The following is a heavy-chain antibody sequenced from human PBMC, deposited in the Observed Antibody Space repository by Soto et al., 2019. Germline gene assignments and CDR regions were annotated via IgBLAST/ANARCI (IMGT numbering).Heavy chain of an antibody. J-gene: IGHJ6*02. CDR3: ARGRRTIFSYGMDV. CDR2: IGTAGDT. Sequence: GGSLRLSCAASGFTFSSYDMHWVRQATGKGLEWVSAIGTAGDTYYPGSVKGRFTISRENAKNSLYLQMNSLRAEDTAVYYCARGRRTIFSYGMDVWGQGTTVTVSS. V-gene: IGHV3-13*01. D-gene: IGHD3-9*01. CDR1: GFTFSSYD.